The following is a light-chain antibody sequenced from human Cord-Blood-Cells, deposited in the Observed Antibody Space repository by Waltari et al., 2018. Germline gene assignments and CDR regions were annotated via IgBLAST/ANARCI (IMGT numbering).Light chain of an antibody. CDR1: SSDVGGYNY. Sequence: SALTQPRSVSGSPGQSVTISCTGTSSDVGGYNYVSWYQHHPGKAPNIMIYDVSKRPSGVPDRFSGSKSGNTASLTSSGLQAEDEADYYCCSYAGSYTHWVFGGGTKLTVL. J-gene: IGLJ3*02. CDR2: DVS. V-gene: IGLV2-11*01. CDR3: CSYAGSYTHWV.